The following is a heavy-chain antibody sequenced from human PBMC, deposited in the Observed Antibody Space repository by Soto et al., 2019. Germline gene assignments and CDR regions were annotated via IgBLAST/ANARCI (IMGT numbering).Heavy chain of an antibody. V-gene: IGHV1-46*03. D-gene: IGHD3-22*01. CDR2: INPSGGST. CDR3: ARDKHYYYDSSGYSNAFDI. CDR1: GYTFTSYY. J-gene: IGHJ3*02. Sequence: ASVKVSCKASGYTFTSYYMHWVRQAPGQGLEWMGIINPSGGSTSYAQKFQGRVTMTRDTSTSTVYMEPSSLRSEDTAVYYCARDKHYYYDSSGYSNAFDIWGQGTMVTVSS.